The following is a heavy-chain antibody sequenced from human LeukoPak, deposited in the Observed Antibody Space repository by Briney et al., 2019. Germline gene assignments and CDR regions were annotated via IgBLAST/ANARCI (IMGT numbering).Heavy chain of an antibody. D-gene: IGHD7-27*01. CDR1: GFIVSIKY. V-gene: IGHV3-53*01. J-gene: IGHJ4*02. CDR3: ARDAEGLGIYDY. Sequence: GGSLSLSRAASGFIVSIKYVSWVRQARGKGLEWVSVIYSGGSTYYAHSVKGRFTISRDNSKNTLYLQISSLRAEDTAVYYCARDAEGLGIYDYWGQGTLVTVSS. CDR2: IYSGGST.